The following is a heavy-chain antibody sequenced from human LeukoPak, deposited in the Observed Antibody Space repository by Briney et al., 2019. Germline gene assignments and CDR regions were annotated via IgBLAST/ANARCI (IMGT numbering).Heavy chain of an antibody. Sequence: SQTLFLTCTVSGVSISSGGYYWSWIRQHPGKGLEWIGYIYYSGSTYYNPSLKSRVTISVDTSKNQFSLKLSSVTAADTAVYYWARGLIVVRYFDYWGQGTLVTVSS. D-gene: IGHD3-22*01. CDR1: GVSISSGGYY. J-gene: IGHJ4*02. CDR3: ARGLIVVRYFDY. V-gene: IGHV4-31*03. CDR2: IYYSGST.